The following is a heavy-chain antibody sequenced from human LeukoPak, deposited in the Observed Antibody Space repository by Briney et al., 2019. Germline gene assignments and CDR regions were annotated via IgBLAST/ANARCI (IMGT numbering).Heavy chain of an antibody. CDR3: ARDGTALYRRDYLDS. V-gene: IGHV3-30-3*01. CDR1: GFTFSSYT. Sequence: GESLRLSCAASGFTFSSYTMHWVRQAPGKGLEWVADISYHGVNKHYADSVEGRFTISRDNSKNTLLLQMNTLRGADTAVYYCARDGTALYRRDYLDSWGQGTLVTVSS. D-gene: IGHD2-2*02. J-gene: IGHJ4*02. CDR2: ISYHGVNK.